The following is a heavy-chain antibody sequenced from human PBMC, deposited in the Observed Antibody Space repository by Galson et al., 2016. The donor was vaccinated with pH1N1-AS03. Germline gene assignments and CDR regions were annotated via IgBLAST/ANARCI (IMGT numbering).Heavy chain of an antibody. CDR3: ARALRIEAASLYYFEY. Sequence: ETLSLTCSVSGGSISTYDWSWVRQPPGKGPEWIGNIYYTGSANYNPSLRSRVSISVDTSKNQFSLNMTSVTAADTAVYYCARALRIEAASLYYFEYWGQGTLVAVSS. CDR2: IYYTGSA. CDR1: GGSISTYD. J-gene: IGHJ4*02. V-gene: IGHV4-59*01. D-gene: IGHD6-13*01.